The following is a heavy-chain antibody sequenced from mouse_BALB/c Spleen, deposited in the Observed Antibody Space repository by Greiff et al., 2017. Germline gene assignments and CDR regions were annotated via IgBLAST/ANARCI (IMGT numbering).Heavy chain of an antibody. V-gene: IGHV14-3*02. J-gene: IGHJ4*01. CDR1: GFNIKDTY. D-gene: IGHD1-1*01. CDR3: ARSGSLYYAMDY. Sequence: EVMLVESGAELVKPGASVKLSCTASGFNIKDTYMHWVKQRPEQGLEWIGRIDPANGNTKYDPKFQGKATITADTSSNTAYLQLSSLTSEDTAVYYCARSGSLYYAMDYWGQGTSVTVSS. CDR2: IDPANGNT.